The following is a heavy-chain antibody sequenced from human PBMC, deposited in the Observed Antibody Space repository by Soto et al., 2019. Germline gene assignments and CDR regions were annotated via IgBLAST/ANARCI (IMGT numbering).Heavy chain of an antibody. J-gene: IGHJ6*02. CDR2: INANGMST. CDR1: EFTVRNYW. CDR3: ARDMWSTADYYSGMEV. Sequence: HPGWSLRLCRAASEFTVRNYWMDWVRQDTGQGLVWVSRINANGMSTIYADSVKGRFTTSRDNAKYTLSLQMTRLRAEDTAVYYCARDMWSTADYYSGMEVWGQGTTVPVSS. D-gene: IGHD2-21*01. V-gene: IGHV3-74*01.